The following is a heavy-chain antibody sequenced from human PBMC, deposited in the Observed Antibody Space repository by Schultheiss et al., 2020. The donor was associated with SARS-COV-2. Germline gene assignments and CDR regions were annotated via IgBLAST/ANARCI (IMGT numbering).Heavy chain of an antibody. D-gene: IGHD2-15*01. V-gene: IGHV3-53*01. CDR2: IYSCGST. J-gene: IGHJ4*02. Sequence: GGSLRLSCAASGFTVSSNYMSWVRQAPGKGLEWVSVIYSCGSTYYADSVKGRFTISRDNSKNTLYLQMNSLRAEDTAVYYCAKVQVVAATPYDYWGQGTLVTVSS. CDR1: GFTVSSNY. CDR3: AKVQVVAATPYDY.